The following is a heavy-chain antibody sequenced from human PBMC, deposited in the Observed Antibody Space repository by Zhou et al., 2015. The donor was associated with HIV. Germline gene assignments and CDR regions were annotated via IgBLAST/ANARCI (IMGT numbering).Heavy chain of an antibody. V-gene: IGHV1-69*01. CDR3: ARGIVVVPAAMYYYYYYMDV. Sequence: QVQLVQSGAEVKKPGSSVKVSCKASGGTFSSYAISWVRQAPGQGLEWMGGIIPIFGTANYAQKFQGRVTITADESTSTAYMELSSLRSEDTAVYYCARGIVVVPAAMYYYYYYMDVWGKGTTVTVSS. CDR1: GGTFSSYA. CDR2: IIPIFGTA. D-gene: IGHD2-2*01. J-gene: IGHJ6*03.